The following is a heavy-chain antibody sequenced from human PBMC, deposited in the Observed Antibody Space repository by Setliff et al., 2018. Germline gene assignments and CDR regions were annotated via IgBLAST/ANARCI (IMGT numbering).Heavy chain of an antibody. D-gene: IGHD2-8*02. J-gene: IGHJ3*02. CDR1: GYTFSNYG. CDR3: AISSLSICTGGSCPNAFDI. V-gene: IGHV1-18*01. CDR2: ISAYSGNT. Sequence: ASVKVSCKASGYTFSNYGITWVRQAPGQGLEWMGWISAYSGNTKYAQKLQGRVTMTTDTSTSVAYMELRSLRSDDTAVYYCAISSLSICTGGSCPNAFDIWGQGTMVTVSS.